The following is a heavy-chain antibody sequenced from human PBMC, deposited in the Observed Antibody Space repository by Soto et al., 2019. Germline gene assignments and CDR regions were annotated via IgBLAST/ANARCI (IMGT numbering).Heavy chain of an antibody. CDR1: GGSISSYY. Sequence: SETLSLTCTVSGGSISSYYWSWIRQPPGKGLEWIGYIYYSGSTNYNPSLKSRVTISVDTSKNQFSLKLSSVTAADTAVYYCARHSGLPFDYWGQGTLVTVSS. CDR2: IYYSGST. J-gene: IGHJ4*02. CDR3: ARHSGLPFDY. V-gene: IGHV4-59*08.